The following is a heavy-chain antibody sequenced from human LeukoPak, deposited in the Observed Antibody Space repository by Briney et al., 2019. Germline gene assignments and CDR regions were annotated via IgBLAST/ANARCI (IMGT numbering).Heavy chain of an antibody. CDR1: GYTFTGYY. V-gene: IGHV1-2*02. J-gene: IGHJ4*02. Sequence: ASVKVSCKASGYTFTGYYMHWVRQAPGQGLEWMGWINPNSGGTNYAQKFQGRVTMTRDTSISTAYMELSRLRSDDTAVYYCARVDGEQLVHVGFDYWGQGTLVTVSS. CDR2: INPNSGGT. CDR3: ARVDGEQLVHVGFDY. D-gene: IGHD6-6*01.